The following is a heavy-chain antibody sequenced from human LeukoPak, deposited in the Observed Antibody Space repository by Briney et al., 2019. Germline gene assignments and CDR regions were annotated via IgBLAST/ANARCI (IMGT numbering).Heavy chain of an antibody. CDR1: GYTFTSYY. D-gene: IGHD5-18*01. V-gene: IGHV1-46*01. CDR3: ARDGISRYGAFDI. CDR2: INPSGGST. J-gene: IGHJ3*02. Sequence: ASVKVSCKASGYTFTSYYMHWVRQAPGQGLEWMGIINPSGGSTSYAQKFQGRVTMTRDMSTNTVYMELGSLRSDDTAVYYCARDGISRYGAFDIWGHGTMITVSS.